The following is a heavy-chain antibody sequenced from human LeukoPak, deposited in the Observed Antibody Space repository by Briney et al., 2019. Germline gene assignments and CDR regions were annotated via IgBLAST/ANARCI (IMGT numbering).Heavy chain of an antibody. Sequence: GGSLRLSCAASGFTFNNYYMTWIRQAPGKGLEWVAVISYDGSNKYYADSVKGRFTISRDNSKNTLYLQMNSLRAEDTAVYYCAKVVAVAGMTTSDYWGQGTLVTVSS. J-gene: IGHJ4*02. CDR1: GFTFNNYY. CDR2: ISYDGSNK. D-gene: IGHD6-19*01. CDR3: AKVVAVAGMTTSDY. V-gene: IGHV3-30*18.